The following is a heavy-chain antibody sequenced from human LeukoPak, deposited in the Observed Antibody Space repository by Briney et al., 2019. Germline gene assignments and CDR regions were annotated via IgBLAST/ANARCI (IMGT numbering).Heavy chain of an antibody. Sequence: GGSLRLSCAVSGYTFSDHYIDWVRQAPGRGLEWVASIKQDGSEKYYVDSVKGRFSISRDNAKNSLYLQMNSLTADDTAVYYCARERWDLISNKYYYYGLDVWGQGTTVTVSS. CDR2: IKQDGSEK. CDR3: ARERWDLISNKYYYYGLDV. J-gene: IGHJ6*02. V-gene: IGHV3-7*03. CDR1: GYTFSDHY. D-gene: IGHD1-26*01.